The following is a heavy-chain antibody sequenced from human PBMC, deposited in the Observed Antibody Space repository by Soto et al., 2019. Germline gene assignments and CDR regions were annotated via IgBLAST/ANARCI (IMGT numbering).Heavy chain of an antibody. V-gene: IGHV3-74*01. Sequence: PRGSLRLSCAASGFSFSSYWMHWVRQAPGKGLVWVSRINTDGSGTSYADSVKGRFTISRDNAKNMLYLQMNSLRAEDTAVYYCWRRGSPDYWGQGTLVTVSS. CDR3: WRRGSPDY. J-gene: IGHJ4*02. CDR2: INTDGSGT. D-gene: IGHD1-26*01. CDR1: GFSFSSYW.